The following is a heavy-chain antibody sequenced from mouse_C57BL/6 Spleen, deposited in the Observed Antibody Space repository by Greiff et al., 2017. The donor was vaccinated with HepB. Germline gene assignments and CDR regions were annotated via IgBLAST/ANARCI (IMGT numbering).Heavy chain of an antibody. CDR1: GFSLTSYG. J-gene: IGHJ4*01. D-gene: IGHD2-3*01. CDR2: IWRGGST. CDR3: ARWLLLYYAMDY. Sequence: VQLVESGPGLVQPSQSLSITCTVSGFSLTSYGVHWVRQSPGKGLEWLGVIWRGGSTDYNAAFMSRLSITKDNSKSQVFFKMNSLQADDTAIYYCARWLLLYYAMDYWGQGTSVTVSS. V-gene: IGHV2-5*01.